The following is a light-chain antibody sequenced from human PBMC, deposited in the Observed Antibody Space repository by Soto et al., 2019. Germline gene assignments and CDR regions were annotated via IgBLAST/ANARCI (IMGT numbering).Light chain of an antibody. Sequence: ELVLTQSPGTLSLYLAERATLSYRASQFVSSFYLGWYQQKPGQAPRLLIYDTSTRATGIPDRFSGSGSGTDFTLTISRLEPEDFAVYYCHHYGSSRTFGQGTKVDIK. CDR1: QFVSSFY. J-gene: IGKJ1*01. CDR2: DTS. V-gene: IGKV3-20*01. CDR3: HHYGSSRT.